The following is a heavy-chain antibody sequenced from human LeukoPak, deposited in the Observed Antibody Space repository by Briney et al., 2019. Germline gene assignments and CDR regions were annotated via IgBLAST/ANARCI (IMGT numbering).Heavy chain of an antibody. D-gene: IGHD3-22*01. CDR3: ARVRLSSGYSN. Sequence: SETLSLTCSVSGASVSDYYCNWIWQPPGKGLECIGYVHNSGITNYNPSLRSRVTISVDTSKNQYSLNLNSVTAAETAVYYCARVRLSSGYSNWGQGTLVTVSS. J-gene: IGHJ4*02. CDR1: GASVSDYY. CDR2: VHNSGIT. V-gene: IGHV4-59*02.